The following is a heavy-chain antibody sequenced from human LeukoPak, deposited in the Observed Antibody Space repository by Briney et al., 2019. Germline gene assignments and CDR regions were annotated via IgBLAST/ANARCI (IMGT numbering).Heavy chain of an antibody. CDR3: ARRTYYYDSSCYYVDGMDV. V-gene: IGHV4-31*03. CDR1: GGSISSGGYY. Sequence: SETLSLTCTVSGGSISSGGYYWSWIRQHPGKGLEWIGYIYYSGSTYYNPSLKSRVTISVDTSKNQFSLKLSSLTAADPAVYYCARRTYYYDSSCYYVDGMDVWGQGTTVTVSS. CDR2: IYYSGST. J-gene: IGHJ6*02. D-gene: IGHD3-22*01.